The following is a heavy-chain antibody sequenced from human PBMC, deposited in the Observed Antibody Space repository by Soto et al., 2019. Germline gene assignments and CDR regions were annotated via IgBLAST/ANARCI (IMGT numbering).Heavy chain of an antibody. CDR3: ASRYYESSGPVGFDP. CDR1: GFTFSSYG. CDR2: ISYDGSNK. Sequence: QVQLVESGGGVVQPGRSLRLSCAASGFTFSSYGMHWVRQAPGKGLEGVAVISYDGSNKYYADSVKGRFTISRDNSKNTLYLQMNSLRAEATAVYYCASRYYESSGPVGFDPWGQGTLVTVSS. J-gene: IGHJ5*02. D-gene: IGHD3-22*01. V-gene: IGHV3-30*03.